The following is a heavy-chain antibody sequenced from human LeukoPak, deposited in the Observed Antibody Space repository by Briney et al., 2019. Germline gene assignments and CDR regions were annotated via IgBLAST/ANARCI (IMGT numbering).Heavy chain of an antibody. Sequence: GASVKVSCKASGGTFSSYTISWVRQAPGQGLEWMGRIIPILGIANYAQKFPGRVTITADKSTSTAYMELSSLRSEDTAVYYCARTEGGTITGTYYFDYWGQGTLVTVSS. CDR1: GGTFSSYT. CDR2: IIPILGIA. V-gene: IGHV1-69*02. D-gene: IGHD1-7*01. CDR3: ARTEGGTITGTYYFDY. J-gene: IGHJ4*02.